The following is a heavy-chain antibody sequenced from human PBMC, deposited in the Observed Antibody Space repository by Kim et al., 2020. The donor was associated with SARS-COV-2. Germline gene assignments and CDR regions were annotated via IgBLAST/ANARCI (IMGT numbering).Heavy chain of an antibody. D-gene: IGHD3-3*01. Sequence: SLKSRVTISVDTSKNQFSLKLSSVTAADTAVYYCARAATNYDFLSGYYSHWGQGTLVTVSS. J-gene: IGHJ4*02. V-gene: IGHV4-39*07. CDR3: ARAATNYDFLSGYYSH.